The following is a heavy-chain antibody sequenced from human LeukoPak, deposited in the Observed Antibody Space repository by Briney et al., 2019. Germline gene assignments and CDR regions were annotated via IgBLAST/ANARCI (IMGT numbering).Heavy chain of an antibody. V-gene: IGHV3-64D*06. CDR3: VKVIGGPRGESSP. Sequence: GRSLRLSCAASGFTFSSYGMHWVRQAPGKGLEYVSAISSNGGSTYYADSVKGRFTISRDNSKNTLYLQMSSLRAEDTAVYYCVKVIGGPRGESSPWGQGTLVTVSS. J-gene: IGHJ5*02. D-gene: IGHD3-16*01. CDR1: GFTFSSYG. CDR2: ISSNGGST.